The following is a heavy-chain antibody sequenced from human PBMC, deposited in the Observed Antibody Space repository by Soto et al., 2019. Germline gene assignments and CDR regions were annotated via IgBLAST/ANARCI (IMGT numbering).Heavy chain of an antibody. CDR1: GGSISSSSYY. V-gene: IGHV4-39*01. D-gene: IGHD6-13*01. CDR2: IYYSGST. CDR3: ARLGGHSSSSNYYYYGMDV. Sequence: PSETLSLTCTVSGGSISSSSYYWGWIRQPPXKGLEWIGSIYYSGSTYYNPSLKSRVTISVDTSKNQFSLKLSSVTAADTAVYYCARLGGHSSSSNYYYYGMDVWGQGTTVTVSS. J-gene: IGHJ6*02.